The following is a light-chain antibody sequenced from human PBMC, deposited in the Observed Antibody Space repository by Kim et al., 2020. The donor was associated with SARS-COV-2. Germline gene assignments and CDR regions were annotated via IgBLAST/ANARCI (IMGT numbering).Light chain of an antibody. CDR1: QSVLYSSNKKNF. CDR3: QQYYSTRT. J-gene: IGKJ1*01. Sequence: DIVMTQSPDSLAVSLGERATINCKSSQSVLYSSNKKNFLAWYQQKPGQPPKLLIYWASTRESGVPDRFSGSGSGTDFTLTISSLQTEDVAVYYCQQYYSTRTFGQGTKVNIK. V-gene: IGKV4-1*01. CDR2: WAS.